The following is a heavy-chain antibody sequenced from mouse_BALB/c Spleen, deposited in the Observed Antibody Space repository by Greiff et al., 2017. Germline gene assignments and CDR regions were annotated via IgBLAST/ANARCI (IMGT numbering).Heavy chain of an antibody. Sequence: EVQLQQSGAELVKPGASVKLSCTASGFYIKDTYMHWVKQRPEQGLEWIGRIDPANGNTKYDPKFQGKATITADTSSNTAYLQLSSLTSEDTAVYYCARGAPYGSNWYFDVWGAGTTVTVSS. CDR1: GFYIKDTY. CDR2: IDPANGNT. CDR3: ARGAPYGSNWYFDV. V-gene: IGHV14-3*02. D-gene: IGHD1-1*01. J-gene: IGHJ1*01.